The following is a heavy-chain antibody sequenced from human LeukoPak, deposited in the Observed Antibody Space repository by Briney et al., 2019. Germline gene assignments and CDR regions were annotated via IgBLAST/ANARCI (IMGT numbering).Heavy chain of an antibody. Sequence: PSQTLSLTCTVSGGSISSGSYYWSWIRQPAGKGLEWIGRVYASGSTNYNPSLKSRVTISVDTSKNQFSLKLTSVTAADTAVYYCARDQGGGYYWFDPWGQGTLVTVSS. V-gene: IGHV4-61*02. CDR2: VYASGST. D-gene: IGHD5-12*01. J-gene: IGHJ5*02. CDR3: ARDQGGGYYWFDP. CDR1: GGSISSGSYY.